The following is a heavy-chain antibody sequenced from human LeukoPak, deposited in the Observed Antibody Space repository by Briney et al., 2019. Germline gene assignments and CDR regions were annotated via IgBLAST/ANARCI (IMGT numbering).Heavy chain of an antibody. J-gene: IGHJ4*02. CDR1: GFTLSSFG. CDR2: ISGSSGRT. Sequence: GGSLRLSCAASGFTLSSFGMSWVRQAPGKGLEWVSAISGSSGRTYYADAVKGRFTVSRDISKNTVSLQMNRLRADDTAMYHCAKDRFYDILTGYPDYWGQGILVTVSS. D-gene: IGHD3-9*01. V-gene: IGHV3-23*01. CDR3: AKDRFYDILTGYPDY.